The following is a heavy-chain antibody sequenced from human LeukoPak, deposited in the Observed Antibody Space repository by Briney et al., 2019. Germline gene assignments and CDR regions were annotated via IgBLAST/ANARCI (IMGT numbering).Heavy chain of an antibody. V-gene: IGHV3-7*01. Sequence: TGGSLRLSCAASGFTFSTYWMSWVRQAPGKGLEWVANIKQDGSEKYYVDSVKGRFTISRDNAKNSLYLQMSSLRAEDTAVYYCARVAVIYYYYMEVWGKGTTVTVPS. CDR2: IKQDGSEK. CDR3: ARVAVIYYYYMEV. J-gene: IGHJ6*03. D-gene: IGHD2/OR15-2a*01. CDR1: GFTFSTYW.